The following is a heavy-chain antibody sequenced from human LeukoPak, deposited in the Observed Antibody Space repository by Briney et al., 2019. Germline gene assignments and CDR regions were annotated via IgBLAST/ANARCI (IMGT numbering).Heavy chain of an antibody. V-gene: IGHV3-7*01. CDR2: IKQDGSEK. CDR1: GFTFSSYW. CDR3: ARDRRTVTTFDY. J-gene: IGHJ4*02. Sequence: PGGSLRLSCAASGFTFSSYWMRWVRQAPGKGLEWVANIKQDGSEKYYVASVKGRFTISRDNAKNSLYLQMSSLRAEDTALYYCARDRRTVTTFDYWVQGTLVTVSS. D-gene: IGHD4-17*01.